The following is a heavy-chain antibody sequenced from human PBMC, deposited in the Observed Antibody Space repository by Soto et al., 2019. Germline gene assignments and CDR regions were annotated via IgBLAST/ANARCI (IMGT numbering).Heavy chain of an antibody. D-gene: IGHD3-3*01. CDR3: ARVFLESPPYYYYYMDV. CDR1: GGSISSGGYY. CDR2: IYYSGST. V-gene: IGHV4-31*03. Sequence: SETLSLTCTVSGGSISSGGYYWSWIRQHPGKGLEWIGYIYYSGSTYYNPSLKSRVTISADTSKNQFSLKLSSVTAADTAVYYCARVFLESPPYYYYYMDVWGKGTTVTVSS. J-gene: IGHJ6*03.